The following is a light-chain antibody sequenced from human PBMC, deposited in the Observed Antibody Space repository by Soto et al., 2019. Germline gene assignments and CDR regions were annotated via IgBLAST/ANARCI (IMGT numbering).Light chain of an antibody. Sequence: EIVLTQSPGTPSLSPGERATLSCRASQSVSSSYLAWYQQKPGQAPRLLIYGASSRATGIPDRFSGSGSGTDFTLTISRLEPEDFAVYYCQQYNSQSWTFGQGTKV. CDR1: QSVSSSY. CDR2: GAS. CDR3: QQYNSQSWT. J-gene: IGKJ1*01. V-gene: IGKV3-20*01.